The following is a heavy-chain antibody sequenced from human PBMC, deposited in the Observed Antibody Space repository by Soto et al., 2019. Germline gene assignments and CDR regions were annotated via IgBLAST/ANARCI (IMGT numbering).Heavy chain of an antibody. D-gene: IGHD3-10*01. CDR3: ARESGLSY. Sequence: QVQLVESGGGVVQPGRSLRLSCAASGFTFSSYAMHWVRQAPGKGLEWVAFISYDGSNKYYSDSVKGRFTISRDNSKNTLYLQMNSLRAEDTAVYYCARESGLSYWGQGALVTVSS. CDR2: ISYDGSNK. V-gene: IGHV3-30-3*01. CDR1: GFTFSSYA. J-gene: IGHJ4*02.